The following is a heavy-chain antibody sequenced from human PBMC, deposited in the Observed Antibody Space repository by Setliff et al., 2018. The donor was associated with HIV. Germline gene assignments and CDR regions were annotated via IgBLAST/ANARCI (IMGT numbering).Heavy chain of an antibody. Sequence: GASVKVSCKTSDHTFTNYGIYWVRQALGQGLEWMGWISNYNGNTNYAQKFHGRVTMTTDTSTRTAYMEMRGLTYDDTAVYYCARASGGNSVENGFDIWGQGTMVTVSS. CDR2: ISNYNGNT. CDR3: ARASGGNSVENGFDI. V-gene: IGHV1-18*01. D-gene: IGHD1-26*01. J-gene: IGHJ3*02. CDR1: DHTFTNYG.